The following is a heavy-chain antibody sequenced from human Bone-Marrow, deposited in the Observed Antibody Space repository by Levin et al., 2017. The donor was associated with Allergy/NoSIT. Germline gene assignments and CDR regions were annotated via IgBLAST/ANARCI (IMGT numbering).Heavy chain of an antibody. V-gene: IGHV4-34*01. CDR1: GGSFSGYY. Sequence: PSETLSLTCAAYGGSFSGYYWSWIRQPPGKGLEWIGEINHSGSTNYNPSLKSRVTISVDTSKNQFSLKLSSVTAADTAVYYCANLSTHTAMVNENSWGQGTLVTVSS. D-gene: IGHD5-18*01. J-gene: IGHJ5*02. CDR2: INHSGST. CDR3: ANLSTHTAMVNENS.